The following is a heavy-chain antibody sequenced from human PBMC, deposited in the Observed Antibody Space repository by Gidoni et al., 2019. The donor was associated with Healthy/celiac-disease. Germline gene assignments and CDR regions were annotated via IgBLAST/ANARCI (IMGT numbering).Heavy chain of an antibody. Sequence: QVQLVEAGGGVVQAGRSLRLSCAASGFTFSSYAMHWVRPAPGKGLEWVAVISYDGSNKYYADSVKGRFTISRDNSKNTLYLQMNSLRAEDTAVYYCARGRRRIFGVVILAFDIWGQGTMVTVSS. CDR2: ISYDGSNK. CDR1: GFTFSSYA. D-gene: IGHD3-3*01. J-gene: IGHJ3*02. CDR3: ARGRRRIFGVVILAFDI. V-gene: IGHV3-30-3*01.